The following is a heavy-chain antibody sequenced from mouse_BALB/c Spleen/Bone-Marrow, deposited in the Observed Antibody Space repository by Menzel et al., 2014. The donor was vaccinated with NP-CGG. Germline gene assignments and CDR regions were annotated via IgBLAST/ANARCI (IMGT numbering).Heavy chain of an antibody. D-gene: IGHD1-1*01. V-gene: IGHV5-9-3*01. CDR2: ISSGGSYT. J-gene: IGHJ2*01. Sequence: EVKVVESGGGLVKPGGSLKLSCAASGFTFSSYAMSWVRQTPEERLEWVATISSGGSYTYYPDSVKGRFTISRDNAKNTLYLKMSSLRSEDTAMYYCARQLLRYYFDYWGQGTTLTVSS. CDR3: ARQLLRYYFDY. CDR1: GFTFSSYA.